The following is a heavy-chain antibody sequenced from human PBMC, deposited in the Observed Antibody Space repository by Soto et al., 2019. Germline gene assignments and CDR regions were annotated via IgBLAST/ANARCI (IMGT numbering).Heavy chain of an antibody. Sequence: EVQLLESGGGLVEPGGSRRLSCAASGFTFSSYTMSWVRQAPGKGLEWVSTISGSGSSTYSADSVKGRFTISRDTSKNTLYLQRNSLRVEVTAIYYCAKAWGIDYWGQGTLVTVFS. J-gene: IGHJ4*02. CDR2: ISGSGSST. D-gene: IGHD7-27*01. CDR3: AKAWGIDY. V-gene: IGHV3-23*01. CDR1: GFTFSSYT.